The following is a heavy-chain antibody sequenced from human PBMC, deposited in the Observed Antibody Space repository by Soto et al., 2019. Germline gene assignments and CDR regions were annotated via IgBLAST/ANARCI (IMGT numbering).Heavy chain of an antibody. D-gene: IGHD6-19*01. J-gene: IGHJ4*02. CDR1: GFNFSSYC. V-gene: IGHV3-74*01. CDR3: VGPGSASY. CDR2: FNTEGSGT. Sequence: DVQLVESGGGSVQPGGSLRLSCAASGFNFSSYCMHWVRQAPGKGLVWVSRFNTEGSGTDYADFVKGRFTISSDNAKNTLILQMSSQRVEVTAVYFCVGPGSASYWGQGTLVTVSP.